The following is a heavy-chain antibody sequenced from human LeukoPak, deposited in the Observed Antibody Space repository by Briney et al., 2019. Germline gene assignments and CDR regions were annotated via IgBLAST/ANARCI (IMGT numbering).Heavy chain of an antibody. Sequence: GESLRLSCAASGFTVSSNYMSWVRQAPGKGLEWVSVIYSGGSTYYADSVKGRFTISRDNSKNTLYLQMNSLRAEDTAVYYCARDSFYGDFDAFDIWGQGTMVTVSS. D-gene: IGHD4-17*01. CDR2: IYSGGST. V-gene: IGHV3-53*01. CDR3: ARDSFYGDFDAFDI. CDR1: GFTVSSNY. J-gene: IGHJ3*02.